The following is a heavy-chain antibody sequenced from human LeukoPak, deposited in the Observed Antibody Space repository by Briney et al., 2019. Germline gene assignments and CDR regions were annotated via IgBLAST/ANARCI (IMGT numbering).Heavy chain of an antibody. CDR1: GGSISSGGYY. Sequence: SETLSLTCTVSGGSISSGGYYWSWIRQHPGEGLEWIGYIYYSGSTYYNPSLKSRVTISVDTSKNQFSLKLSSVTAADTAVYYCARDSTTVVTLDAFDIWGQGTMVTVSS. V-gene: IGHV4-30-4*08. CDR2: IYYSGST. CDR3: ARDSTTVVTLDAFDI. J-gene: IGHJ3*02. D-gene: IGHD4-23*01.